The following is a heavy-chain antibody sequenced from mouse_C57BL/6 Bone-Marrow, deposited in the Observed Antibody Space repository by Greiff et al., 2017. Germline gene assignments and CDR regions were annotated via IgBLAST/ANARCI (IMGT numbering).Heavy chain of an antibody. V-gene: IGHV5-4*01. Sequence: EVHLVESGGGLVKPGGSLKLSCAASGFTFSSYAMSWVRQTPDKRLEWVATIRDGGRYTYYPDNVKGRFTISRDHAKNNLYLQMSHLKSEDTAMYYCARAPLRSYFDYWGQGTTLTVSS. CDR1: GFTFSSYA. CDR3: ARAPLRSYFDY. CDR2: IRDGGRYT. D-gene: IGHD1-1*01. J-gene: IGHJ2*01.